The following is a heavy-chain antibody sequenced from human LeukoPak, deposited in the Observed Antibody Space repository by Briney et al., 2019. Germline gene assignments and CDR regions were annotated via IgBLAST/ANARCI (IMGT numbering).Heavy chain of an antibody. V-gene: IGHV4-34*01. CDR1: GESFSGYY. CDR3: ARTYCSTTSCYAPFDY. J-gene: IGHJ4*02. Sequence: SETLSLTCAVYGESFSGYYWSWIRQSPERGLEWIGEINHSGSTNYNPSLKSRVTISVDTSKNQFSLKLNSVTAADTAVYYCARTYCSTTSCYAPFDYWGRGTLVAVSS. D-gene: IGHD2-2*01. CDR2: INHSGST.